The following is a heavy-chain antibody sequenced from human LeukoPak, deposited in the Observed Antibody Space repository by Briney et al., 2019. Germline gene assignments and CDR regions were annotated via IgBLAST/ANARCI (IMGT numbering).Heavy chain of an antibody. J-gene: IGHJ4*02. V-gene: IGHV1-2*02. CDR1: GYTFTDSY. CDR3: ARDRGGNSFAF. D-gene: IGHD4-23*01. CDR2: INPNSDT. Sequence: ASVKVSCKASGYTFTDSYMHWMRQAPGQGLEWMGWINPNSDTNYAQKFQGRVTMTRDTSISTADMELNSLTSDDTGVYYCARDRGGNSFAFWGQGTLVTVSS.